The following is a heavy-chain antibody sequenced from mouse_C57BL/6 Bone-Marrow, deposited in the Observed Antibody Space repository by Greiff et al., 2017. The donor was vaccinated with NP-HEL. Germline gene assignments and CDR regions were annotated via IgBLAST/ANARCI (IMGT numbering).Heavy chain of an antibody. CDR1: GYTFTDYY. CDR2: INPYNGGT. V-gene: IGHV1-19*01. Sequence: VQLQQSGPVLVKPGASVKMSCKASGYTFTDYYMNWVKQSHGKGLEWIGVINPYNGGTSYNQKFKGKATLTVDKSSSTAYMELNSLTSEDSAVYYCARSHGNYPFAYWGQGTLVTVSA. CDR3: ARSHGNYPFAY. D-gene: IGHD2-1*01. J-gene: IGHJ3*01.